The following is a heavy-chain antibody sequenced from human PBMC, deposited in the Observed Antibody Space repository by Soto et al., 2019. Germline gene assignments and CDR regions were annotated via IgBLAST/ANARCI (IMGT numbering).Heavy chain of an antibody. J-gene: IGHJ5*02. D-gene: IGHD3-22*01. CDR1: GYTFTSYG. Sequence: QVQLVQSGAEVKKPGASVKVSCKASGYTFTSYGISWVRQAPGQGLEWMGWISAYNGNTNYAQKLQGRVTMTTDTSTSTAYMDLRSLSSDDTALYYCAMSYDTSGYYYYHNSFDPWGQGTLVTVSS. V-gene: IGHV1-18*01. CDR3: AMSYDTSGYYYYHNSFDP. CDR2: ISAYNGNT.